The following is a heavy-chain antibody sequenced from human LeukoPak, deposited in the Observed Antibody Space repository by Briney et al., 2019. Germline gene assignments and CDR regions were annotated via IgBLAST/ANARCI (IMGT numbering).Heavy chain of an antibody. D-gene: IGHD4-23*01. CDR1: GGSFSGYY. Sequence: PSEALSLTCAVYGGSFSGYYWSWIRQPPGKGLEWIGTIYHSGSIYYNPSLKSRVAISVDTSKNQLSLKLSSVTAADTAVYYCARGLGVNWFDPWGQGTLVTVSS. J-gene: IGHJ5*02. CDR2: IYHSGSI. V-gene: IGHV4-34*01. CDR3: ARGLGVNWFDP.